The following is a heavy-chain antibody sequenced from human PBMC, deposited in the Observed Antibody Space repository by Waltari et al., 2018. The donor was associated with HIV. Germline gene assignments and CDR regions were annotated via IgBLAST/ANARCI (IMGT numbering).Heavy chain of an antibody. V-gene: IGHV4-30-4*01. J-gene: IGHJ4*02. CDR2: IYYSGST. D-gene: IGHD3-22*01. Sequence: IGYIYYSGSTYSNPSLKSQVTISADTSKNTFSLKLSAVTAADTAVYYCARGENYDSRGYPHNYWGQGTLVTVSS. CDR3: ARGENYDSRGYPHNY.